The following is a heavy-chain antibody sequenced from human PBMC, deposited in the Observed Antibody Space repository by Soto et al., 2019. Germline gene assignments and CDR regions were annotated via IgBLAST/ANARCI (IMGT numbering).Heavy chain of an antibody. CDR1: GFTFSSYG. CDR3: ARDQTYCSSTSCYSRYYYGMDV. CDR2: IWYDGSNK. J-gene: IGHJ6*02. D-gene: IGHD2-2*02. Sequence: GGSLRLSCAASGFTFSSYGTHWVRQAPGKGLEWVAVIWYDGSNKYYADSVKGRSTISRDNSKNTLYLQMNSLRAEDTAVYYCARDQTYCSSTSCYSRYYYGMDVWGQGTTVTVSS. V-gene: IGHV3-33*01.